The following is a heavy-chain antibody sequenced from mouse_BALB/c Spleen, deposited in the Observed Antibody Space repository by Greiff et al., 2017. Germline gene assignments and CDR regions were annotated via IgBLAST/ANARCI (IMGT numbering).Heavy chain of an antibody. CDR3: AGANWDVSIDY. CDR2: IDPANGNT. V-gene: IGHV14-3*02. CDR1: GFNIKDTY. J-gene: IGHJ2*01. Sequence: VQLQQSGAELVKPGASVKLSCTASGFNIKDTYMHWVKQRPEQGLEWIGRIDPANGNTKYDPKFQGKATITADTSSNTAYLQLSSLTSEDTAVYYCAGANWDVSIDYWGQGTTLTVSS. D-gene: IGHD4-1*02.